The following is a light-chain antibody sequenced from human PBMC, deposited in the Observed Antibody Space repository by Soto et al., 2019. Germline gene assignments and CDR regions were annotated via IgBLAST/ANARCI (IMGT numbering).Light chain of an antibody. V-gene: IGKV3-11*01. Sequence: EIVLTQSPATLSLSPGERATLSCRASQSVSSYLAWYQQKPGQAPRLLIYDASNRATGIPARFSGSGSGTDFTITISSLEPEDFAVYYCQQSSNWPPTFGQGTKVEIK. CDR1: QSVSSY. J-gene: IGKJ1*01. CDR2: DAS. CDR3: QQSSNWPPT.